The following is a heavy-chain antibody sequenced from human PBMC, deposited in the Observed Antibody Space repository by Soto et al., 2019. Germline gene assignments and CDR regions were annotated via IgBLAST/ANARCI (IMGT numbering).Heavy chain of an antibody. D-gene: IGHD3-9*01. J-gene: IGHJ3*02. Sequence: PSETLSLTCTVSGVSVSSGDYYWSWIRQPPGKGLEWIGYIYYTGRTYYNPSLKSRVIMSVDTSKNQFSLKLSSVTAAEKAVYYCARAHYDILTGYPTHAFDIWGRGTMVTVSS. V-gene: IGHV4-30-4*01. CDR3: ARAHYDILTGYPTHAFDI. CDR2: IYYTGRT. CDR1: GVSVSSGDYY.